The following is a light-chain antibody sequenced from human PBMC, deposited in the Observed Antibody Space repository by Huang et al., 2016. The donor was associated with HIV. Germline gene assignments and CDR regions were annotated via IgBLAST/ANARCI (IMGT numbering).Light chain of an antibody. Sequence: EIVLTQSPATLSFSPGERATLSCRASQSVSSHLAWYQQKPGQAPRLLIYDASNRATGIPARFSGSGSGTDFTLTISSLEPEDFAVYYCQQRSNWLLTFGQGTRLEIK. V-gene: IGKV3-11*01. J-gene: IGKJ5*01. CDR3: QQRSNWLLT. CDR1: QSVSSH. CDR2: DAS.